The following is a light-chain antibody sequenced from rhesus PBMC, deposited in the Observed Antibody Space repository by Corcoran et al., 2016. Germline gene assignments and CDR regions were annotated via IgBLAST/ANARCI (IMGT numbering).Light chain of an antibody. CDR1: QSLLYSSTNKHY. J-gene: IGKJ2*01. Sequence: DIVMTQSPDSLAVSLGERVTINCKSSQSLLYSSTNKHYLAWYQQKPGQSPKLLIYWASTRESGGPNRFRGRGSGTDFTLTISGLQAEDVAVYDCQQYYSTPDSFGQGTKVEIK. CDR2: WAS. CDR3: QQYYSTPDS. V-gene: IGKV4-1*01.